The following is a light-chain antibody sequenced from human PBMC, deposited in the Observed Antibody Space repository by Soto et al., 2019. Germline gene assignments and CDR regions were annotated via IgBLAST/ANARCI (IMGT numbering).Light chain of an antibody. J-gene: IGKJ1*01. V-gene: IGKV1-5*03. CDR3: HQYNDNWT. CDR2: KAS. CDR1: QSVSRW. Sequence: DIQMTQSPSTLSASVGDRVTITCRDSQSVSRWLAWYQQKPGKAPKLLIYKASTLESGVPSRFRGSGAGTEFTLALSSLKPDDSATYYCHQYNDNWTFGQGTKVEIK.